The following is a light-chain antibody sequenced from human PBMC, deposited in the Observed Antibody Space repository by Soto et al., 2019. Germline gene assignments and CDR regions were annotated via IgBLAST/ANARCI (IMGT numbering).Light chain of an antibody. Sequence: EIVMTQSPATLSVSPGERVTLSCGASQSVIGNLAWYQQKPGQAPRLLIYGASTRATGIPARFSGSGSGTEFTLTISSLQSEDFAVYYCQQYNNWPPMTFGPGTKVDI. CDR1: QSVIGN. CDR2: GAS. CDR3: QQYNNWPPMT. V-gene: IGKV3-15*01. J-gene: IGKJ3*01.